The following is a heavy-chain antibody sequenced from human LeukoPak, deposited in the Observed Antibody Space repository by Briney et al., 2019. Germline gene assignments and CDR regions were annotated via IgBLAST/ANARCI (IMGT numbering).Heavy chain of an antibody. CDR3: ARRLRGYCSSASCYHFDY. J-gene: IGHJ4*02. CDR1: GGSFSGYS. Sequence: PETLSLTCAVYGGSFSGYSWTWIRQPPGKGLEWIGEIYQSGSNNYSPFLKRRVNISVDTVKYQFSVQLSSVTAADTAVYYCARRLRGYCSSASCYHFDYWGQGTLITVSS. V-gene: IGHV4-34*01. D-gene: IGHD2-2*01. CDR2: IYQSGSN.